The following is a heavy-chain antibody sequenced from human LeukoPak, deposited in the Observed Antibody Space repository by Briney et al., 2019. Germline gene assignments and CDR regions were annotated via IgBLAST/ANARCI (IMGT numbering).Heavy chain of an antibody. V-gene: IGHV4-31*11. CDR1: GGSISSGGYY. CDR3: AREPYYGMDV. CDR2: IYYSGST. J-gene: IGHJ6*02. Sequence: SQTLSLTCAVSGGSISSGGYYWSWIRQHPGKGLEWIGYIYYSGSTYYNPSLKSRVTISVDTSKNQFSLKLSSVTAADTAVYYCAREPYYGMDVWGQGTTVTVSS.